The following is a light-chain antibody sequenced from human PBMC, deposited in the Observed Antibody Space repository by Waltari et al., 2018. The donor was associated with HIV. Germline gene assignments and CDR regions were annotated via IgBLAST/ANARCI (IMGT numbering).Light chain of an antibody. Sequence: IVITPSPATLSVSPGERATFSCRASQSVSSNLAWYQQKPGQAPRLLIYGASTRATGIPARFSGSGSGTEFTLTISSLQSEDFAVYYCQQYNNWPLTFGGGTKVEIK. J-gene: IGKJ4*01. CDR1: QSVSSN. CDR2: GAS. CDR3: QQYNNWPLT. V-gene: IGKV3-15*01.